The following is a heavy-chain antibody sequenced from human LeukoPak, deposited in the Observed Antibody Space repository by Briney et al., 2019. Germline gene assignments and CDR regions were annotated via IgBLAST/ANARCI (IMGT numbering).Heavy chain of an antibody. D-gene: IGHD1-14*01. CDR2: IRQDGSER. V-gene: IGHV3-7*05. Sequence: PGGSLRLSCAVSGFSFSNYWMGWVRQAPGKGLEWVANIRQDGSERYYVDSVKGRFTISRDNPKNSLYLQMHSLTAEDTAMYHCASYRVSYTFDVWGQGTMVSVSS. J-gene: IGHJ3*01. CDR3: ASYRVSYTFDV. CDR1: GFSFSNYW.